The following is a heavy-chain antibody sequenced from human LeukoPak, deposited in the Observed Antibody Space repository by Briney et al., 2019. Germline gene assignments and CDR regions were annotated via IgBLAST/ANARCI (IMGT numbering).Heavy chain of an antibody. CDR2: INPNNGGT. CDR3: AREPGDGGYDNFDY. D-gene: IGHD5-12*01. V-gene: IGHV1-2*02. Sequence: ASVTVSCTPSGYTFNDYYMHWVRQAPGQGGEWMGWINPNNGGTHYAQKFQGRVTMTRDTSISTAYMELSRLRSDDTAVYYCAREPGDGGYDNFDYWGQGTLVTVSS. CDR1: GYTFNDYY. J-gene: IGHJ4*02.